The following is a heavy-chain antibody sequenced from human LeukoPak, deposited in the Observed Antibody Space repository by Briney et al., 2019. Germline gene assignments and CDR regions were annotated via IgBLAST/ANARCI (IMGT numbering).Heavy chain of an antibody. Sequence: GRSLGLSCAASGFTFDDYAMHWVRQAPGKGLEWVSGISWNSGSIGYADSVKGRFTISRDNAKNSLYLQMNSLRAEDMALYYCAKGGVGYDFWSRDDAFDIWGQGTMVTVSS. J-gene: IGHJ3*02. V-gene: IGHV3-9*03. CDR2: ISWNSGSI. CDR1: GFTFDDYA. D-gene: IGHD3-3*01. CDR3: AKGGVGYDFWSRDDAFDI.